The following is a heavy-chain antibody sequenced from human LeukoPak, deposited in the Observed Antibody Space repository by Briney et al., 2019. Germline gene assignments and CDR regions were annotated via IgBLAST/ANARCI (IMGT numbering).Heavy chain of an antibody. J-gene: IGHJ4*02. CDR3: ARDGAAPGTSYFDY. D-gene: IGHD6-13*01. Sequence: SVKVSCKASGGTFSSYAISWVRQAPGQGLEWMGRIIPILGIANYAQKFQGRVTITADKSTSTAYMELSSLRSEDTAVYYCARDGAAPGTSYFDYWGQGALVTVSS. CDR1: GGTFSSYA. V-gene: IGHV1-69*04. CDR2: IIPILGIA.